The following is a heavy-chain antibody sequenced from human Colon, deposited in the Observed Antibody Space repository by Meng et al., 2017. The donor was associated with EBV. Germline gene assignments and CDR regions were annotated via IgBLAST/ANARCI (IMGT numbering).Heavy chain of an antibody. CDR1: GGSISSGNHY. CDR2: IYYSGST. Sequence: QGQLPESGPGLVKPSQTLSLTCTVSGGSISSGNHYWSWIRQRPGKGLEYIGYIYYSGSTYYNPSLKSRVIISVDTSKNQFSLRLNSVTAADTAVYYCASLYGDSSVWYLDLWGRGTLVTVSS. CDR3: ASLYGDSSVWYLDL. J-gene: IGHJ2*01. V-gene: IGHV4-31*03. D-gene: IGHD4-17*01.